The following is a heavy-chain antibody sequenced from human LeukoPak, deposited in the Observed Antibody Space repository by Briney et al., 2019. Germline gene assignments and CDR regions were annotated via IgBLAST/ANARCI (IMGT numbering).Heavy chain of an antibody. CDR2: IIPILAIA. CDR3: ARLSTVTTGTNWFDP. Sequence: SVKVSCKASGGTFSSYAISWVRQAPGQGLEWMGRIIPILAIANYAQKFQGRVTITADKSTSTAYMELSSLRSEDTAVYYCARLSTVTTGTNWFDPWGQGTLVTVSS. J-gene: IGHJ5*02. V-gene: IGHV1-69*04. D-gene: IGHD4-17*01. CDR1: GGTFSSYA.